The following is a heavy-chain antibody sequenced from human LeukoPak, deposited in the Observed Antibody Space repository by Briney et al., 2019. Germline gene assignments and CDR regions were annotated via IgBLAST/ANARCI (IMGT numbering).Heavy chain of an antibody. CDR3: ARHSTYYYDSSGYYYYYYYYYMDV. J-gene: IGHJ6*03. CDR1: GGSISSYY. V-gene: IGHV4-34*01. CDR2: INHSGST. D-gene: IGHD3-22*01. Sequence: PSETLSLTCTVSGGSISSYYWSWIRQPPGKGLEWIGEINHSGSTNYNPSLKSRVTISVDTSKNQFSLKLSSVTAADTAVYYCARHSTYYYDSSGYYYYYYYYYMDVWGKGTTVTISS.